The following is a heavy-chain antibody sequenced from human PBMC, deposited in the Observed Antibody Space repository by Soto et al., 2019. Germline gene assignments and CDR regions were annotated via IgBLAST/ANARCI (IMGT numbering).Heavy chain of an antibody. D-gene: IGHD1-26*01. V-gene: IGHV3-23*01. CDR1: GFTFSSYA. CDR3: AKAGDFYSGSYDYYGMDV. CDR2: ISGSGGST. J-gene: IGHJ6*02. Sequence: GGSLRLSCAASGFTFSSYAVSWGRQAPGKGLEWVSAISGSGGSTYYADSVKGRFTISRDNSKNTLYLQMNSLRAEDTAVYYCAKAGDFYSGSYDYYGMDVWGQGTTVTVSS.